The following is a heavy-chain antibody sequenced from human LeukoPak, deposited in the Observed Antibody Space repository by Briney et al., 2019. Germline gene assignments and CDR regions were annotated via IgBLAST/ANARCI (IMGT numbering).Heavy chain of an antibody. CDR3: ARSWDARLNFDY. CDR2: IYSGGST. D-gene: IGHD1-26*01. J-gene: IGHJ4*02. CDR1: GFIVSNNY. V-gene: IGHV3-66*02. Sequence: GGPLRLSCAASGFIVSNNYMNWVRQAPGKGLEWVSVIYSGGSTYYADSVKGRFTISRDNSKNTVDLQMDDLRGEDTAVYYCARSWDARLNFDYWGQGTLVTVSS.